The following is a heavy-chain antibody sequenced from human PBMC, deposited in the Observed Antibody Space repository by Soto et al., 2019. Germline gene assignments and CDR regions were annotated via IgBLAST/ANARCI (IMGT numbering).Heavy chain of an antibody. J-gene: IGHJ6*01. CDR3: ASYHLNSYYYGMNV. CDR2: ISAYNGNT. Sequence: QVQLVQSGAAVKKPGASVKVSCKASGYTFTSYGFSWVRQAPGQGLEWMGWISAYNGNTNYAQKLQGRVTMTTDTYTSTAYMELRSLRSDDTAVYYCASYHLNSYYYGMNVWRRGTTVTVSS. CDR1: GYTFTSYG. V-gene: IGHV1-18*01.